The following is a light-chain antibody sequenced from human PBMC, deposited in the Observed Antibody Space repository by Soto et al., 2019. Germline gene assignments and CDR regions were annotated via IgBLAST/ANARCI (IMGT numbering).Light chain of an antibody. J-gene: IGKJ1*01. V-gene: IGKV1-5*01. CDR3: QHCDTYWA. CDR1: RTIERW. CDR2: DAS. Sequence: DIPMTQSPSTLSASLGDRVTITCRASRTIERWLAWYQQKPGKAPRLLTYDASTLETGVPSRFSGGGSGTEFTLTISSLQPDDNATYYCQHCDTYWAFGQGTTVEVE.